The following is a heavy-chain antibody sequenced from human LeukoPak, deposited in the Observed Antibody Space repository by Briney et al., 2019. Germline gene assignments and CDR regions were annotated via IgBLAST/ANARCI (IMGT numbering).Heavy chain of an antibody. V-gene: IGHV3-15*01. J-gene: IGHJ6*03. CDR1: GFTFSSYS. CDR2: IKTKADGGTT. Sequence: GGSLRLSCAASGFTFSSYSMNWVRQAPGKGLEWVGHIKTKADGGTTDYAAPVRGRFTISRDDSKNTLYLQMNSLKTEDTALYYCTTFFWSSYYSDYYYYYMDVWGKGTTVTVSS. D-gene: IGHD3-3*01. CDR3: TTFFWSSYYSDYYYYYMDV.